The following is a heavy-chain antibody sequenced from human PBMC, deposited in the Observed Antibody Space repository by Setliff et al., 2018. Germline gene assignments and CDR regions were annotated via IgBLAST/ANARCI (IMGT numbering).Heavy chain of an antibody. V-gene: IGHV3-11*01. CDR1: GGSFSGSY. J-gene: IGHJ6*02. CDR2: INAWGTSK. Sequence: LSLTCAVYGGSFSGSYWSWVRQAPGKGLEWVSYINAWGTSKYYADSVKGRFTISRDNAKNSLYLDLNSLRGEDMGVYYCARDGGTAMVKTYYYGLDVWGQGTTVTVSS. D-gene: IGHD5-18*01. CDR3: ARDGGTAMVKTYYYGLDV.